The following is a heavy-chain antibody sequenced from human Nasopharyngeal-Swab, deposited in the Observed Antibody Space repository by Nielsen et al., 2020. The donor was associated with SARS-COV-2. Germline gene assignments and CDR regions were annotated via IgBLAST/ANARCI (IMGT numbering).Heavy chain of an antibody. CDR2: ISSSSTI. CDR1: GFTFSSYS. CDR3: ARVQWRDNAFDI. D-gene: IGHD6-19*01. V-gene: IGHV3-48*01. J-gene: IGHJ3*02. Sequence: GGSLRLSCAASGFTFSSYSMNWVRQAPGKGLEWVSYISSSSTIYYADSVKGRFTISRDNAKNSLYLQMNSLRAEDTAVYYCARVQWRDNAFDIWGQGTMVTVSS.